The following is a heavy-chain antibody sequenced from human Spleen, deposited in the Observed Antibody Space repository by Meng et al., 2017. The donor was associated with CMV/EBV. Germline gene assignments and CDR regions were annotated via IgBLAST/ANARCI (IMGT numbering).Heavy chain of an antibody. D-gene: IGHD3-10*01. J-gene: IGHJ4*02. CDR3: ARDAYGSGSYLTGYYFDY. Sequence: ASVKVSCKASGYTFTSYYMHWVRQAPGQGLEWMGWSSPYKGNTNYAQKFQGRVTMTTDTSTSTAYMELRSLRSDDTAVYYCARDAYGSGSYLTGYYFDYWGQGTLVTVSS. CDR1: GYTFTSYY. V-gene: IGHV1-18*04. CDR2: SSPYKGNT.